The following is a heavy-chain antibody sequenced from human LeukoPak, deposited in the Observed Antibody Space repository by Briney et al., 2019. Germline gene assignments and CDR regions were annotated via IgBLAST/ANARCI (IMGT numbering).Heavy chain of an antibody. CDR2: IKNDGTVK. CDR3: AREGNRRSFDY. D-gene: IGHD2/OR15-2a*01. V-gene: IGHV3-7*01. Sequence: GGSLRLSCAASGFTFSYHWMTWVRQAPGKGLEWVANIKNDGTVKNYVDSVRGRFTISRDNAKNSLSLQMNSLRAEDTAVYYCAREGNRRSFDYWGQGTLVTVSS. J-gene: IGHJ4*02. CDR1: GFTFSYHW.